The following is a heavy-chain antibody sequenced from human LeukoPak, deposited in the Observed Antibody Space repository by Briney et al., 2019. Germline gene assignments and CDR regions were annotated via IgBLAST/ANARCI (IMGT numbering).Heavy chain of an antibody. CDR2: ISGSGGST. D-gene: IGHD3-10*01. J-gene: IGHJ4*02. CDR3: ATEPSYYGSGNDY. CDR1: GFTFSSYA. V-gene: IGHV3-23*01. Sequence: GGSLRLSCAASGFTFSSYAMSWVRQAPGKGLEWVSAISGSGGSTYYADSVKGRSTISRDNSKNTLYLQMNSLRAEDTAVYYCATEPSYYGSGNDYWGQGTLVTVSS.